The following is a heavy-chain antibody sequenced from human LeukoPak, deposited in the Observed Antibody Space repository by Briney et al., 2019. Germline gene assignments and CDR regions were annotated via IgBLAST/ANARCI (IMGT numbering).Heavy chain of an antibody. CDR2: INHSGST. V-gene: IGHV4-34*01. CDR1: GGSFSGYY. CDR3: ARFVSGWTGYYMDV. D-gene: IGHD6-19*01. J-gene: IGHJ6*03. Sequence: SETLSLTCAVYGGSFSGYYWSWLRQPPGKGLEWIGEINHSGSTNYNPSPKSRVTISVDTSKNQFSLKLSSVTAADTAVYYCARFVSGWTGYYMDVWGKGTTVTVSS.